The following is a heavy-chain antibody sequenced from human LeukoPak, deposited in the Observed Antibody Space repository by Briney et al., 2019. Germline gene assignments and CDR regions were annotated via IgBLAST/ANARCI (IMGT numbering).Heavy chain of an antibody. V-gene: IGHV3-20*01. CDR3: ARDGRHYYGPGSYYLDWFDP. Sequence: RSGGSLRLSCAASGFIFDDYGMSWVRQVPGKGLEWVSGINWNGRSIGCADSVKGRFTISRDNAKKSLYLQMNNLRAEDTAFYHCARDGRHYYGPGSYYLDWFDPWGQGTLVTVSS. CDR2: INWNGRSI. D-gene: IGHD3-10*01. J-gene: IGHJ5*02. CDR1: GFIFDDYG.